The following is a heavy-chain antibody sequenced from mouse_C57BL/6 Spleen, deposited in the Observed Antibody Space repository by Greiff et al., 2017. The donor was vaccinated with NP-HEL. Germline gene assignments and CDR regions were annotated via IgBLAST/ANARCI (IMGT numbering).Heavy chain of an antibody. CDR3: ARRYDYDGDYFDY. J-gene: IGHJ2*01. Sequence: EVKLVESGGGLVKPGGSLKLSCAASGFTFSDYGMHWVRQAPEKGLEWVAYISSGSSTIYYADTVKGRCTISRDNAKNTLFLQMTSLRSEDTAMYYCARRYDYDGDYFDYWGQGTTLTVSS. CDR2: ISSGSSTI. D-gene: IGHD2-4*01. V-gene: IGHV5-17*01. CDR1: GFTFSDYG.